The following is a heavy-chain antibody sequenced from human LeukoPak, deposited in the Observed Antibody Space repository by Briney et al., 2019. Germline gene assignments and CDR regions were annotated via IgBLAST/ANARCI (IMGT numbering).Heavy chain of an antibody. Sequence: GGSLRLSCAASGFTFSSYSMNWVRQAPGKGLEWVSSISSSSYIYYADSVKGRFTISRDNSKNTLYLQMNSLRAEDTAVYYCAKSIAARPLFDYWGQGTLVTVSS. V-gene: IGHV3-21*04. CDR3: AKSIAARPLFDY. D-gene: IGHD6-6*01. CDR2: ISSSSYI. CDR1: GFTFSSYS. J-gene: IGHJ4*02.